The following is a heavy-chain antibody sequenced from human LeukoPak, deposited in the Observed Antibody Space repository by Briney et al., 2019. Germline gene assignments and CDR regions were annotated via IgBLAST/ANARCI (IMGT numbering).Heavy chain of an antibody. J-gene: IGHJ4*02. V-gene: IGHV1-46*01. CDR2: IYPRDGST. Sequence: ASVKVSCKASGDTFISYGISWVRQAPGQGLEWMGMIYPRDGSTSYAQNFQGRVTVTRDTSTTTIHMELRGLRSEDTAVYYCARDQEGFDYWGLGTVVTVSS. CDR1: GDTFISYG. CDR3: ARDQEGFDY.